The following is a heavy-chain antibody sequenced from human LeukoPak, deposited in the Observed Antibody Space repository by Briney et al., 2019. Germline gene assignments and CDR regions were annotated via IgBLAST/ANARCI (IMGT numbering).Heavy chain of an antibody. J-gene: IGHJ5*02. Sequence: SETLSLTCAVSGHSISSGYYWGWIRHPPGKGLEWLGSIYHSGSTYYNPSLKSRVTISVDTSKNQFSLKLSSVTAADTAVYYCARRVAARRFWFDPWGKGTLVTVSS. CDR3: ARRVAARRFWFDP. V-gene: IGHV4-38-2*01. CDR2: IYHSGST. D-gene: IGHD6-6*01. CDR1: GHSISSGYY.